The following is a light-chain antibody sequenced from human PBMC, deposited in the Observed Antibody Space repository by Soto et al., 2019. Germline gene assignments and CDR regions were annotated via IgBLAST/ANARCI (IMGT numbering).Light chain of an antibody. CDR2: LNSDGSH. CDR1: SGHSSYA. Sequence: QLVLTQSPSASASLGASVKLTCTLSSGHSSYAIAWHQQQPEKGPRYLMKLNSDGSHNKGDGIPDRFLGSSSGAERYLTISSLQSEDEADYYCQTWGTGIMVFGGGTKLTVL. J-gene: IGLJ2*01. V-gene: IGLV4-69*01. CDR3: QTWGTGIMV.